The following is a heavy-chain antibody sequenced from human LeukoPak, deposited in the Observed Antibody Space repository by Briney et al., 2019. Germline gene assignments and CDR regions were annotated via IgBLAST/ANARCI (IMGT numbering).Heavy chain of an antibody. CDR3: ARVRRSSTSCYYMDV. D-gene: IGHD2-2*01. Sequence: SETLSLTCTVSGGSISSYYWSWIRQPAGKGLEWIGRIYTSGSTNYNPSLKSRVTMSVDTSENQFSLKLSSVTAADTAVYYCARVRRSSTSCYYMDVWGKGTTVTVSS. CDR2: IYTSGST. J-gene: IGHJ6*03. CDR1: GGSISSYY. V-gene: IGHV4-4*07.